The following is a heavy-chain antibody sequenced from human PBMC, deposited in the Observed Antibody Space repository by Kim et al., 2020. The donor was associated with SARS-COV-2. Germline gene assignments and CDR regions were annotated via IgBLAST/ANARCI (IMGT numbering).Heavy chain of an antibody. CDR1: GLIVSGNY. J-gene: IGHJ5*02. CDR3: ARVYFMNWFDP. Sequence: GGSLRLSCAASGLIVSGNYMSWVRQAPGKGLEWVSVIYRDGSTSYIDAVKGRFTISRDNSKNTLYLQMNSLRAEDTAVYYCARVYFMNWFDPWGQGTLGTVSA. D-gene: IGHD1-26*01. CDR2: IYRDGST. V-gene: IGHV3-66*01.